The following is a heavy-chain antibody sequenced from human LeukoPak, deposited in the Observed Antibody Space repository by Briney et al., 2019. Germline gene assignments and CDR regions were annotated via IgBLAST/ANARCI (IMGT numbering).Heavy chain of an antibody. J-gene: IGHJ4*02. CDR3: AREVWARATIYDYVWGSYRPYYFDY. D-gene: IGHD3-16*02. CDR2: IYPSGGST. Sequence: ASVKVSCKASGYTFTSYYMHWVRQAPGQGLEWVGIIYPSGGSTSYAQKFQGRVTMTRDMSTSTVYMELSSLRSEDTAVYYCAREVWARATIYDYVWGSYRPYYFDYWGQGTLVTVSS. CDR1: GYTFTSYY. V-gene: IGHV1-46*01.